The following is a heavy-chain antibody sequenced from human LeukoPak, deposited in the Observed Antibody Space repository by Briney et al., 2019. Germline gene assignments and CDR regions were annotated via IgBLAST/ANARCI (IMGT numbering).Heavy chain of an antibody. D-gene: IGHD3-22*01. CDR1: GGTFSSYA. CDR3: AGGYYDSSGYYH. CDR2: IIPIFGTA. V-gene: IGHV1-69*01. Sequence: ASVKVSCKASGGTFSSYAISWVRQAPGQGLEWMGGIIPIFGTANYAQKFQGRVTITADESTSTAYMELSSLRSEDTAVYYCAGGYYDSSGYYHWGQGTLVTVSS. J-gene: IGHJ5*02.